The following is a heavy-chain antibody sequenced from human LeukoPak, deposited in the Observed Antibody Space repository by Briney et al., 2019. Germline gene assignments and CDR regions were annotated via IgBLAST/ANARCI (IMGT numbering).Heavy chain of an antibody. D-gene: IGHD2-21*01. Sequence: SVKVSCKTSGGTFNNSAISWVRQAPGQGLEWLGGIMPLFGTAGYAQKFQGRVTITKDESTRTVYLELTSLTSDDTAVYYCASHNCGGDCYYYYYYYMDVWGKGTTVTVSS. J-gene: IGHJ6*03. CDR3: ASHNCGGDCYYYYYYYMDV. CDR2: IMPLFGTA. V-gene: IGHV1-69*05. CDR1: GGTFNNSA.